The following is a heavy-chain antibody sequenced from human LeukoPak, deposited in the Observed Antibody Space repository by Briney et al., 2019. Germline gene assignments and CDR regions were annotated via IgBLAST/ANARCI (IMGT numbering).Heavy chain of an antibody. CDR2: IYYSGST. D-gene: IGHD2-21*01. CDR1: GGSISSYY. J-gene: IGHJ3*02. V-gene: IGHV4-59*01. Sequence: PSETLSLTCTVSGGSISSYYWSWIRQPPGKGLEWIGYIYYSGSTNYNPSLKSRVTISVDTSKNQLSLKLNSVTAADTAVYYCARGDWPYAFDIWGQGTMVTVSS. CDR3: ARGDWPYAFDI.